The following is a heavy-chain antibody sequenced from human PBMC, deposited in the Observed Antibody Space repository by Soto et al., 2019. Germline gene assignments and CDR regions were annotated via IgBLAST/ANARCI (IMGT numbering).Heavy chain of an antibody. CDR2: LRDNGVSP. J-gene: IGHJ6*02. CDR1: GFSFSSFA. CDR3: AKMTSDSYGRNYGMDV. V-gene: IGHV3-23*01. Sequence: GGSLRLSCTGSGFSFSSFAMSWVRQAPEKGLEWVSALRDNGVSPYYADSVKGRFTISRDNSKSTLYLQMDSLRVEDTALYYCAKMTSDSYGRNYGMDVWGQGTAVTVSS. D-gene: IGHD5-18*01.